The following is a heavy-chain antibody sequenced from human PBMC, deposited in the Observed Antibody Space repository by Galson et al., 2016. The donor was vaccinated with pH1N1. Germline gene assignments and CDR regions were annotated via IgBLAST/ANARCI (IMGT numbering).Heavy chain of an antibody. J-gene: IGHJ4*02. CDR3: ARPAEQQWLVILPFGY. CDR2: ISRSGSTI. Sequence: PLRLSCAASGFAFSSYEMNWVRQAPGKGLEWVSHISRSGSTIHYADSVKGRFTVSRDNAKNSLYLQMNSLRAEDTAVYYCARPAEQQWLVILPFGYWGQGILVTVSS. V-gene: IGHV3-48*03. D-gene: IGHD6-19*01. CDR1: GFAFSSYE.